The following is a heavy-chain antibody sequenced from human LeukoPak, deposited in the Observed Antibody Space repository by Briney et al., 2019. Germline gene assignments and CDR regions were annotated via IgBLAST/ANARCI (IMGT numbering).Heavy chain of an antibody. Sequence: GGSLRLSCAASGFTFRNYAMSWVRQAPGKGLEWVSAISGSGGSTYYADSVKGRFTISRDNSKNTLYLQMNSLRAEDTAVYYCAKSSGSYRPFDYWGQGTLVTVSS. D-gene: IGHD1-26*01. J-gene: IGHJ4*02. CDR2: ISGSGGST. CDR3: AKSSGSYRPFDY. CDR1: GFTFRNYA. V-gene: IGHV3-23*01.